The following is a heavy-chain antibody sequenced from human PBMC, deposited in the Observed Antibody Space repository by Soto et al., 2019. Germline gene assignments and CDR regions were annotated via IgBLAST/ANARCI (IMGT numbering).Heavy chain of an antibody. V-gene: IGHV3-49*03. CDR1: GFTIGDYA. CDR2: IRSKGYGGTT. D-gene: IGHD2-15*01. J-gene: IGHJ6*03. Sequence: GGSLRLSCTVSGFTIGDYAMTWFRQAPGKGLEWVGFIRSKGYGGTTEYAASVKGRFTISRDDSKSIAYLQMNSLKTEDTAVYYCPRDCPTGSCSDYYYYSIEVWGKGTTVTVSS. CDR3: PRDCPTGSCSDYYYYSIEV.